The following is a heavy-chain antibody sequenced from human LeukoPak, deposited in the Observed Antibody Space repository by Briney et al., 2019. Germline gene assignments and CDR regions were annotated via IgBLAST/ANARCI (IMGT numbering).Heavy chain of an antibody. CDR1: GFTFGDYA. Sequence: GGSLRLSCTASGFTFGDYAMSWFRQAPGKGLEWVGFIRSKAYGGTTEYAASVKGRFTISRDDSKSIAYLQMNSLKTEDTAVYYCTRDRYGGNSEPIYFDYWGQGTLVTVSS. CDR2: IRSKAYGGTT. J-gene: IGHJ4*02. CDR3: TRDRYGGNSEPIYFDY. V-gene: IGHV3-49*03. D-gene: IGHD4-23*01.